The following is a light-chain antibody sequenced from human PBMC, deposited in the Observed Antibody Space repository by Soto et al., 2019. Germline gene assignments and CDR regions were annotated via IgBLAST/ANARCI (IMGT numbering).Light chain of an antibody. CDR3: QQYASSPRT. CDR1: QSVGRNF. Sequence: EIVLTQSPDTLSLSPGERATLSCRASQSVGRNFLAWYQQKPGQAPRLLIYEASRRATGIPDRFSGSGSGTDFTLTISRVEPEDFVVYYCQQYASSPRTFGGGTKVEIK. J-gene: IGKJ4*01. V-gene: IGKV3-20*01. CDR2: EAS.